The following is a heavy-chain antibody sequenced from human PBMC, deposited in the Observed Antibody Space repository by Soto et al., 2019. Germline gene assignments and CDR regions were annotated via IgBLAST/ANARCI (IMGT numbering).Heavy chain of an antibody. V-gene: IGHV1-2*02. J-gene: IGHJ6*02. CDR2: INPYNGGA. CDR3: ARDNYNYSGMDV. CDR1: GYIFNDYY. Sequence: ALVKVSCKASGYIFNDYYIHWVLQAPGQGLEWMGWINPYNGGANFAQEFQGRVTMTRDTSLSIVYMEVTRLTYDDTAVYYCARDNYNYSGMDVWGQGTTVTVS.